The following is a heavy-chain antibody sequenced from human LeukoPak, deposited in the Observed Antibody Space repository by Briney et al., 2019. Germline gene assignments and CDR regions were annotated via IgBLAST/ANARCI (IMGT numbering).Heavy chain of an antibody. V-gene: IGHV3-30*18. J-gene: IGHJ4*02. Sequence: PGGSLRLSCAVSGFTFNSYGMHWVRQAPGKGLEWVAVISYDESNKYYADSVKGRFTISRDNSKNTLYLQMSSLRAEDTAVYYCAKRGEGHFDSSGYYYSRALDYWGQGTLVTVSS. D-gene: IGHD3-22*01. CDR1: GFTFNSYG. CDR3: AKRGEGHFDSSGYYYSRALDY. CDR2: ISYDESNK.